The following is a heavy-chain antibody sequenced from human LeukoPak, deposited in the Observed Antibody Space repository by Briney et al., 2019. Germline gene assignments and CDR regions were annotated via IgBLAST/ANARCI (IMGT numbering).Heavy chain of an antibody. V-gene: IGHV3-66*01. CDR3: ASVYGSGSYYYKYGLDV. CDR1: GFSVSSFY. D-gene: IGHD3-10*01. Sequence: GSLRLSCAASGFSVSSFYMSWVRQAPGKGLEWVSVLYSGGSTSYADSVKDRFTISRDNSKDTLYPQMNSLRAEDTAVYFCASVYGSGSYYYKYGLDVWGQGTTVTVSS. J-gene: IGHJ6*02. CDR2: LYSGGST.